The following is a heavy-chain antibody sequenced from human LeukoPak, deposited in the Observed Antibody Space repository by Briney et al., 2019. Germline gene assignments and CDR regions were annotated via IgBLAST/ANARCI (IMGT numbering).Heavy chain of an antibody. D-gene: IGHD4-17*01. J-gene: IGHJ4*02. CDR3: ARRRLEKGTTVTSAFDY. CDR2: IYWNDGK. Sequence: SGPTLLNPTQSLTLTCTFSGFSLSTSGVGVGWIRQPPGKTLECLALIYWNDGKDYSPSLRSRLTITKDISKNQVVLTMTNMDPVDTATYFCARRRLEKGTTVTSAFDYWGQGTLVTVSS. V-gene: IGHV2-5*01. CDR1: GFSLSTSGVG.